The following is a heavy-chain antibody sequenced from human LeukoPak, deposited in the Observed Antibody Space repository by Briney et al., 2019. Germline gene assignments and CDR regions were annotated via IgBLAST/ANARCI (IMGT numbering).Heavy chain of an antibody. J-gene: IGHJ4*02. V-gene: IGHV3-23*01. D-gene: IGHD2-15*01. Sequence: AGGPLNLPCEASGFTFGSYAMSWVRKAQGKGLNWVPPISGRGGSTYYADSVKGRFTISRDNSKNTLYLQMNSLRAEDTAVYYCAKRDVRGDIVVVVAATFDYWGQGTLVTVSS. CDR1: GFTFGSYA. CDR2: ISGRGGST. CDR3: AKRDVRGDIVVVVAATFDY.